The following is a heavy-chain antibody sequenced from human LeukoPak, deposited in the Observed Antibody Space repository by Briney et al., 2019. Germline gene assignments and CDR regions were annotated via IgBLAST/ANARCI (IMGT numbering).Heavy chain of an antibody. V-gene: IGHV3-30*02. CDR1: GFTFSSYG. CDR3: AKVGGTYYYDSGLGRGYFDY. CDR2: IWYDGSNK. J-gene: IGHJ4*02. D-gene: IGHD3-22*01. Sequence: GGSLRLSCAASGFTFSSYGMHWVRQAPGKGLEWVAVIWYDGSNKYYADSVKGRFTISRDNSKNTLYLQMNSLRAEDTAVYYCAKVGGTYYYDSGLGRGYFDYWGQGTLVTVSS.